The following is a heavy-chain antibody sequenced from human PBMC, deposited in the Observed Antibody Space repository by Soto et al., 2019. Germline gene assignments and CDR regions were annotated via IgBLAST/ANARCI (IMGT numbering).Heavy chain of an antibody. CDR2: ISGSGGTT. D-gene: IGHD2-2*01. Sequence: EVQLLESGGGLVQPGGSLRLSCAASGFTFRNYAMSWARQAPGKGLEWVSAISGSGGTTHYADSVKGRFTISRDNSKNTLYLQMNRLRVEDTAVYYCAKDRSSTSCYAFDYWGQGSRVTVSS. CDR3: AKDRSSTSCYAFDY. CDR1: GFTFRNYA. J-gene: IGHJ4*02. V-gene: IGHV3-23*01.